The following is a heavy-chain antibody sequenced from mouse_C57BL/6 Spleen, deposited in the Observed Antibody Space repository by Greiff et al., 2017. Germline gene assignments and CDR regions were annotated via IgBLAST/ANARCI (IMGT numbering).Heavy chain of an antibody. J-gene: IGHJ4*01. CDR1: GYSITSGYY. V-gene: IGHV3-6*01. Sequence: EVQLQQSGPGLVKPSQSLSLTCSVTGYSITSGYYWNWIRQFPGNKLEWMGYISYDGSNNYNPSLKNRISITRDTSKNQFFLKLNSVTTEDTATYYCARDLLGADSMDYWGQGTSVTVSS. CDR3: ARDLLGADSMDY. CDR2: ISYDGSN. D-gene: IGHD6-2*01.